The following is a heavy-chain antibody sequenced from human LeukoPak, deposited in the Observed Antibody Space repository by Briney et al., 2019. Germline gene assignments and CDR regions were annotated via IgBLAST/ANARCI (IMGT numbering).Heavy chain of an antibody. J-gene: IGHJ6*03. V-gene: IGHV3-30*18. CDR3: AKDPGGSYYNSYYMDV. D-gene: IGHD3-10*01. Sequence: GGSLRLPCAASGFTFSSYGMHWVRQAPGKGLEWVAVISYDGSKKHYADSVKGRFTISRDNSKTTLYLQMNSLRAEDTAVYYCAKDPGGSYYNSYYMDVWGKGTTVTVSS. CDR1: GFTFSSYG. CDR2: ISYDGSKK.